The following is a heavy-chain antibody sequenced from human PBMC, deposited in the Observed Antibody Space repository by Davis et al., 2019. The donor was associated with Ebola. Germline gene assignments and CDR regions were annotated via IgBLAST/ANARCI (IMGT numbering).Heavy chain of an antibody. CDR3: ARGMTTVTPYYYYGMDV. D-gene: IGHD4-17*01. V-gene: IGHV3-21*01. Sequence: GGSLRLSCAASGFTFSSYSMNWVRQAPGKGLEWVSSISSSSSYIYYADSVKGRFTISRDNAKNSLYLQMNSLRAEDTAVYYCARGMTTVTPYYYYGMDVWGQGTTVTVSS. CDR2: ISSSSSYI. J-gene: IGHJ6*02. CDR1: GFTFSSYS.